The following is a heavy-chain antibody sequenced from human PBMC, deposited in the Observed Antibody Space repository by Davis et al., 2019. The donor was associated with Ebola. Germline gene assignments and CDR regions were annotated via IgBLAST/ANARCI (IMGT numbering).Heavy chain of an antibody. J-gene: IGHJ6*03. V-gene: IGHV1-18*04. CDR3: ARGRVVPASYYMDV. CDR1: GYTFTSYG. Sequence: ASVKVSCKASGYTFTSYGISWVRQAPGQGLEWMGWISAYNGNTNYAQKLQGRVTMTTDTSTSTAYMELSSLRSEETAVYYCARGRVVPASYYMDVWGKGTTVTVSS. CDR2: ISAYNGNT. D-gene: IGHD2-2*01.